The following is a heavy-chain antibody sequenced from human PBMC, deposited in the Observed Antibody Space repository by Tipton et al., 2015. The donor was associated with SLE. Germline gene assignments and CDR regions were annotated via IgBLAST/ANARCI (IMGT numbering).Heavy chain of an antibody. CDR1: GGSISSSPYF. CDR2: VYYTGTT. J-gene: IGHJ6*02. CDR3: ARVVTVGAAHYYDIDV. D-gene: IGHD2-21*02. V-gene: IGHV4-39*07. Sequence: TLSLTCSVSGGSISSSPYFWGWIRQTPGKGLEWIGTVYYTGTTYYSPSLKSRVTMSVDTSKTQFSLKLGSLTAADTAVYYCARVVTVGAAHYYDIDVWGQGARVTVSS.